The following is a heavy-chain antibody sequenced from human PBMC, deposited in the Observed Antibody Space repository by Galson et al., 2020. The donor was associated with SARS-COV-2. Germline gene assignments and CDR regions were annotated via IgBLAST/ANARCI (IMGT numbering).Heavy chain of an antibody. D-gene: IGHD2-15*01. CDR3: ARHTLSGGNAYAAVVI. CDR2: INPGDPDN. J-gene: IGHJ3*02. Sequence: KIGESLKLSCKGSGYSFTSSWIGWVRQMPGKDLEWMGIINPGDPDNRYSPSFQGQVTISADKSISTAYLQWSSLKASDTAMYYCARHTLSGGNAYAAVVIWVEGAMV. V-gene: IGHV5-51*01. CDR1: GYSFTSSW.